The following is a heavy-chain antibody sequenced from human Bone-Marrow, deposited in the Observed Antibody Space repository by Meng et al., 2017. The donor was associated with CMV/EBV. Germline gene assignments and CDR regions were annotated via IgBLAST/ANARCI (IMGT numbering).Heavy chain of an antibody. CDR1: GYKFINYV. CDR3: ARGGGQYDFDL. Sequence: ASVKVSCKASGYKFINYVFDWVRQDPRHGLQWMGRISAKNGDTNYAPELYDRLTLTADTYTSVVYLELRRLVSDDTAIYYCARGGGQYDFDLWGPRTLVNVDS. D-gene: IGHD3-10*01. CDR2: ISAKNGDT. V-gene: IGHV1-18*01. J-gene: IGHJ4*02.